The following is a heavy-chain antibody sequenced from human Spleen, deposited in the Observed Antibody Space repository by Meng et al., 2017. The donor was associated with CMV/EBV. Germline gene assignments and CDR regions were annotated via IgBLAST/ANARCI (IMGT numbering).Heavy chain of an antibody. CDR3: ARSLRSLPYFDF. J-gene: IGHJ4*02. CDR2: IYYNGGT. CDR1: AGSVSHGAYY. D-gene: IGHD4-17*01. Sequence: AVSAGSVSHGAYYWSWIRQHPGKGLEWIGYIYYNGGTYYNPSLESRVTISLGTSKNQFSLKLSSVTAADTAVYYCARSLRSLPYFDFWGLGTLVTVSS. V-gene: IGHV4-31*11.